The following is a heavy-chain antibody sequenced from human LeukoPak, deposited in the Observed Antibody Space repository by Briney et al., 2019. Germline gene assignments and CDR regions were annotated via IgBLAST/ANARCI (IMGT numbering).Heavy chain of an antibody. CDR2: ITGDSGAT. J-gene: IGHJ3*01. V-gene: IGHV3-23*01. D-gene: IGHD4-17*01. CDR3: AKDPNGDYVGAFDS. Sequence: GGSLRLSCAASGLTFSYYAMTWVRHAPGKGVEWVSSITGDSGATSYADSVKGRFTVYRDNSINTLYLQMNSLRAGDTAVYYCAKDPNGDYVGAFDSWGQGTLVTVSS. CDR1: GLTFSYYA.